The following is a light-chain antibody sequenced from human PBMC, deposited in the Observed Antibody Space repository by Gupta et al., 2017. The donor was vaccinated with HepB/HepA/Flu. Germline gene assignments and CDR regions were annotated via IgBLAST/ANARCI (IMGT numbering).Light chain of an antibody. CDR3: QSFDTSLSSVV. Sequence: QSGMTQPPSVSGAPGQRVTIPSTGSSSHLGAPSDVHWYQPLPQTDPKTLHYENNRRPSGVPDRFSGSTSGTSASLAITGLHTEDAAEYYCQSFDTSLSSVVVGGGTKLTVL. CDR1: SSHLGAPSD. J-gene: IGLJ2*01. CDR2: ENN. V-gene: IGLV1-40*01.